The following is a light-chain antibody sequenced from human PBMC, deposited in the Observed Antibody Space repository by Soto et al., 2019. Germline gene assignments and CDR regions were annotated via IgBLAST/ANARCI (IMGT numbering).Light chain of an antibody. J-gene: IGLJ2*01. CDR1: SSDVGGYNY. Sequence: QSALTQPASVSGSPGQSITISCTRTSSDVGGYNYVSWYQQHPGKAPKLMIYDVSNRPSGVSNRFSGSKSGNTASLTISGLQAEDEADYYCSSYTSSSTVVFGGWTQLTVL. CDR2: DVS. V-gene: IGLV2-14*01. CDR3: SSYTSSSTVV.